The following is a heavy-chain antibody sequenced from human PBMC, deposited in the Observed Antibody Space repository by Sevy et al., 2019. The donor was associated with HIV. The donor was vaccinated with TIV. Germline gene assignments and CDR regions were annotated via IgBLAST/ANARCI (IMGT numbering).Heavy chain of an antibody. Sequence: ASVKVSCKASGYTFTNYYMHWVRQAPGQGLEWMGIINPSDGSTSYAQKFQGRVTMTRDTSTSTVYMELSSLRSEDTAMYYCARDHTIMGSSWYGAFDIWGQGTMVTVSS. CDR1: GYTFTNYY. CDR3: ARDHTIMGSSWYGAFDI. CDR2: INPSDGST. V-gene: IGHV1-46*01. J-gene: IGHJ3*02. D-gene: IGHD6-13*01.